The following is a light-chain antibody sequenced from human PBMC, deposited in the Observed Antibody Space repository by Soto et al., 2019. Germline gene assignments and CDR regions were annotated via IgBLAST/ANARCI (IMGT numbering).Light chain of an antibody. CDR1: QSINTY. J-gene: IGKJ4*01. CDR2: VAS. Sequence: DIQMTQSPSSLSAPVGDRVTITCRASQSINTYLNWYQQKPGQAPKLLIYVASTLQSGVPSRFRGSGSGTDFTLTISSLQPEDFATYYCQQSYSTPPLTFGGGTKVEIK. CDR3: QQSYSTPPLT. V-gene: IGKV1-39*01.